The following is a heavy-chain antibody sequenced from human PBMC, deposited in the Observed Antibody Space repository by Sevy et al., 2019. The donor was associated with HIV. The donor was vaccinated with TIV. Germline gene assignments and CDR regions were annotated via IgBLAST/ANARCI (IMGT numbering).Heavy chain of an antibody. V-gene: IGHV3-7*01. J-gene: IGHJ4*02. CDR3: ASDYF. Sequence: GGSLRLSCEASGFVFSSHWMTWVRQAPGKGLERVANIKQDGSEKYYVDSVKGRFTISRDNARNSLYLRMNSLRVEDTAMYYCASDYFWGQGSLVTVSS. CDR2: IKQDGSEK. CDR1: GFVFSSHW. D-gene: IGHD3-10*01.